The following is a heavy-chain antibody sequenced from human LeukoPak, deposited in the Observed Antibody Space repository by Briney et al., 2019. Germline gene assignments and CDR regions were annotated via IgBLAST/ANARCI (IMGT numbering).Heavy chain of an antibody. J-gene: IGHJ4*02. V-gene: IGHV4-39*07. CDR3: ARVYNWNYSVDY. Sequence: SETLSLTYTVSGGSISSSSYYWGWIRQPPGKGLEWIGSIYYSGSTYYNPSLKSRVTISVDTSKNQFSLKLSSVTAADTAVYYCARVYNWNYSVDYWGQGTLVTVSS. CDR1: GGSISSSSYY. D-gene: IGHD1-7*01. CDR2: IYYSGST.